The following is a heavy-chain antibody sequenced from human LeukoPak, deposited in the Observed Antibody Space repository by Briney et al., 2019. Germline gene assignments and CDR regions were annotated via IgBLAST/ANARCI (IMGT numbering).Heavy chain of an antibody. D-gene: IGHD3-22*01. Sequence: PGGSLRLSCAASGFTFSSYSMNWVRQAPGKGLESVSSISSSSSYIYYADSVKGRFTISRDNAKNSLYLQMNSLRAEDTAVYYCARDRIYYDSSGLVYWGQGTLVTVSS. J-gene: IGHJ4*02. CDR2: ISSSSSYI. CDR1: GFTFSSYS. CDR3: ARDRIYYDSSGLVY. V-gene: IGHV3-21*01.